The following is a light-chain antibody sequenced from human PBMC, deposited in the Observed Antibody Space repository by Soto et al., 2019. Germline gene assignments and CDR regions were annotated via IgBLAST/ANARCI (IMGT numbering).Light chain of an antibody. CDR2: DAS. Sequence: EIVMTQSPATLSVSPGERATLSCRASQSVYNNLAWYQQKPGQAPRLLIYDASNRATGIPARFSGSGSGTDFTLTISSLEPEDFAVYYCQQRSNWPRAFGGGTKVDIK. CDR1: QSVYNN. J-gene: IGKJ4*01. V-gene: IGKV3-11*01. CDR3: QQRSNWPRA.